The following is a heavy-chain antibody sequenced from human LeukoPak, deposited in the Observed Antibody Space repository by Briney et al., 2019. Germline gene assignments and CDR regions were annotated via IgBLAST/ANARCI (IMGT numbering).Heavy chain of an antibody. CDR2: ISAYNGNT. CDR1: GYTLTELS. CDR3: ARFRDGYNYYFDY. D-gene: IGHD5-24*01. J-gene: IGHJ4*02. Sequence: ASVKVSCKVSGYTLTELSMHWVRQAPGQGLEWMGWISAYNGNTNYAQKLQGRVTMTTDTSTSTAYMELRSLRSDDTAVYYCARFRDGYNYYFDYWGQGTLVTVSS. V-gene: IGHV1-18*01.